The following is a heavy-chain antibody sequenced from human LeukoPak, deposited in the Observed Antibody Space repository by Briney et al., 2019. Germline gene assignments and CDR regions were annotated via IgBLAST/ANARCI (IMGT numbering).Heavy chain of an antibody. CDR1: GFTFNDYP. J-gene: IGHJ4*02. CDR2: ISGDGSVT. CDR3: ATGSQPGTTFDY. Sequence: GGSLRLSCAASGFTFNDYPMHWVRQAPGKGLEWVSLISGDGSVTYYADSVKGRFTISRDNSKNSLYLQMNSLRLEDTALYYCATGSQPGTTFDYWGQGTLVTASS. D-gene: IGHD1-14*01. V-gene: IGHV3-43*02.